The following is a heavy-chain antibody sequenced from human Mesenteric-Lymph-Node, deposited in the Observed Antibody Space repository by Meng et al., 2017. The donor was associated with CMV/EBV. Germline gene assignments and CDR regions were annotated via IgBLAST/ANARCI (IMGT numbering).Heavy chain of an antibody. CDR2: IYHSGST. Sequence: SGGASSRSNWWSWVRQPPGKGLEWIGEIYHSGSTNYNPSLKSRVTISVDKSKNQFSLKLSSVTAADTAVYYCARDLGSGSYFAFDYWGQGTLVTVSS. CDR1: GGASSRSNW. J-gene: IGHJ4*02. V-gene: IGHV4-4*02. CDR3: ARDLGSGSYFAFDY. D-gene: IGHD3-10*01.